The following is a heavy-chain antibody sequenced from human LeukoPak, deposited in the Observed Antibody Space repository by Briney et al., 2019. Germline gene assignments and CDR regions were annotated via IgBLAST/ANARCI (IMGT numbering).Heavy chain of an antibody. Sequence: SETLSLTCTVSGGSISSGSYYWSWIRQPAGKGLEWIGRIYTSGSTNYNPSLKSRVTISVDTSKNQFSLKLSSVTAADTAVYYCARVVVAEYYYYYYMDVWGKGTTVTVSS. V-gene: IGHV4-61*02. CDR1: GGSISSGSYY. CDR2: IYTSGST. J-gene: IGHJ6*03. CDR3: ARVVVAEYYYYYYMDV. D-gene: IGHD2-21*01.